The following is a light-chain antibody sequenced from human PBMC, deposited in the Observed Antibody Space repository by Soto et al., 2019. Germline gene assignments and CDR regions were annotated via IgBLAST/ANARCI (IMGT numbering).Light chain of an antibody. J-gene: IGKJ5*01. CDR2: DAS. CDR1: QSVSSY. CDR3: QQGTLSPAT. V-gene: IGKV3-11*01. Sequence: EIVLTQSPATLSLSPGERATLSCRASQSVSSYLAWYQQKPGQAPRLLIYDASNRATGIPARFSGSGSGTDFTLTISCLETEDSSAYHCQQGTLSPATFAEGTRLEIK.